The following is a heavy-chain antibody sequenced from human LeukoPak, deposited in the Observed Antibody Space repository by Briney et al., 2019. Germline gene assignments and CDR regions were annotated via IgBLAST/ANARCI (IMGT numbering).Heavy chain of an antibody. D-gene: IGHD2-2*01. CDR2: LTCSGGST. J-gene: IGHJ4*02. V-gene: IGHV3-23*01. CDR3: AKVASLCTSTSCVRGGFDY. CDR1: GFTFSNHA. Sequence: GGSLRLSCTASGFTFSNHAMSWVRQAPGKGLEWVSSLTCSGGSTYYADSVKGRFTISRDNSQNTLYLQMNSLRAEDTAKYYCAKVASLCTSTSCVRGGFDYWGQGTLVTVSS.